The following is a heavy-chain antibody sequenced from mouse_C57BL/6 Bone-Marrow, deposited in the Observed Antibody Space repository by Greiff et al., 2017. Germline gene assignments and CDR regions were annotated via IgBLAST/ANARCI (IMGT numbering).Heavy chain of an antibody. CDR2: IDPGNGDT. V-gene: IGHV14-4*01. Sequence: VQLQQSGAELVRPGASVKLSCTASGFNIKDDYMHWVKPRPEQGLEWIGWIDPGNGDTEYASKFQGKATITADTSSNTAYLQLSSLTSEDTAVYYCTTGGSSYYWGQGTTLTVSS. D-gene: IGHD1-1*01. CDR3: TTGGSSYY. CDR1: GFNIKDDY. J-gene: IGHJ2*01.